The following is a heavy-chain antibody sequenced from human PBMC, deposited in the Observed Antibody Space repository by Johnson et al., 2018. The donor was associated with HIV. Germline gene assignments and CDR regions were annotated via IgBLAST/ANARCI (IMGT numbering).Heavy chain of an antibody. Sequence: VQLVESGGGVVRPGGSLRLSCAASGFTFDDYGMHWVRQAPGKGLEWVAVISYDGSNKYYADSVKGRFTISRDNSKNTLYLHMNSLRAEDTAVYYCARDGAYSSSWYSAFDIWGQGTMVTVSS. J-gene: IGHJ3*02. D-gene: IGHD6-13*01. CDR3: ARDGAYSSSWYSAFDI. V-gene: IGHV3-30*03. CDR2: ISYDGSNK. CDR1: GFTFDDYG.